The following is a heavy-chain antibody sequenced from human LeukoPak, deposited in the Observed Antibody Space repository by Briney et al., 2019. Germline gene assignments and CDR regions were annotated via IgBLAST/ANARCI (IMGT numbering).Heavy chain of an antibody. J-gene: IGHJ6*03. CDR2: IYSGGST. D-gene: IGHD5-12*01. CDR3: AREYVDIGATIANYYYMDV. Sequence: GGSLRLSCAASGFTVSSNYMSWVRQAPGKGLEWVSVIYSGGSTYYADSVKGRFTISRDNSKNTLYLQMNSLRTEDTAVYYCAREYVDIGATIANYYYMDVWGKGTTVTVSS. CDR1: GFTVSSNY. V-gene: IGHV3-66*02.